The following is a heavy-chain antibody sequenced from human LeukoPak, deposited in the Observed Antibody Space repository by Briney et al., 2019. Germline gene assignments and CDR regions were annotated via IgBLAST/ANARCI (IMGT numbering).Heavy chain of an antibody. J-gene: IGHJ4*02. V-gene: IGHV3-7*01. D-gene: IGHD1-1*01. CDR1: GYTFSRYR. CDR2: IKYDGNEE. Sequence: GGSLRLSCAASGYTFSRYRMCWMSQAPGKGLEWVANIKYDGNEEYYVDSLKGRFTISRDNAKSSLYLQLNSLRVEDTAVYYCKSGGAAPGSFDYWGQGTLVTVSS. CDR3: KSGGAAPGSFDY.